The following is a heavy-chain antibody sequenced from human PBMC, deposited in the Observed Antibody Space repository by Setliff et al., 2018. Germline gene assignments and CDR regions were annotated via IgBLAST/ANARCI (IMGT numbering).Heavy chain of an antibody. CDR1: GGSISSSSYY. Sequence: SETLSLTCTVSGGSISSSSYYWGWIRQPPGKGLEWIGYIYYSGSTYYNPSLKSRVTISVDTSKNLFSLKLSSVTAADTAVYYCARELYYYGSGSWTFDPWGQGTLVTVSS. D-gene: IGHD3-10*01. CDR2: IYYSGST. V-gene: IGHV4-31*03. J-gene: IGHJ5*02. CDR3: ARELYYYGSGSWTFDP.